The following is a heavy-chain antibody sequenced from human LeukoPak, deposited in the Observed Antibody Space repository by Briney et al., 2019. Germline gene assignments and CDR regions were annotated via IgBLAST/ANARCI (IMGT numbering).Heavy chain of an antibody. V-gene: IGHV3-9*01. D-gene: IGHD5-18*01. CDR1: GFTFDDYA. CDR3: AKDVYSYGRFFDY. J-gene: IGHJ4*02. CDR2: ISWNSGSI. Sequence: GRSLRLSCAASGFTFDDYAMHWVRQAPGKGLEWVSGISWNSGSIGYADSVKGRFTISRDNAKNSLYLRRNSLRAEDTALYYCAKDVYSYGRFFDYWGQGTLVTVSS.